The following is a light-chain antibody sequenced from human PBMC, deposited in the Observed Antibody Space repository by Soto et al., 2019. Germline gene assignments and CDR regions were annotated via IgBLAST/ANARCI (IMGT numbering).Light chain of an antibody. V-gene: IGKV1-5*01. Sequence: DIQMTQSPPTLSASVGDRVTITCRASQSISSWLAWYQQIPGKAPKLLIYDVSSLESGVPSRFSGSGSGTEFTLTISSLQPDDFATYYCQQYNSYPYTFGQGTKLEIK. CDR2: DVS. J-gene: IGKJ2*01. CDR1: QSISSW. CDR3: QQYNSYPYT.